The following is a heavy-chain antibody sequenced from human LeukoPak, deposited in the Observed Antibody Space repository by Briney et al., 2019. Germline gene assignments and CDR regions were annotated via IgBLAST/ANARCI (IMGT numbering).Heavy chain of an antibody. D-gene: IGHD2-2*02. J-gene: IGHJ5*02. CDR1: GYTFTSYY. CDR3: ALGYCSSTSCYMSTVWFDP. CDR2: INPSGGST. Sequence: ASVKVSCKASGYTFTSYYMHWVRQAPGQGLEWMGIINPSGGSTSYAQKFQGRVTMTRDTSTSTVYMELSSLRSEDTAVYYCALGYCSSTSCYMSTVWFDPWGQGTLVTVSS. V-gene: IGHV1-46*01.